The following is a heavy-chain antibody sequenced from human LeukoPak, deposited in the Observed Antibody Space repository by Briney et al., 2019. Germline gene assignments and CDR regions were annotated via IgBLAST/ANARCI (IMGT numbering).Heavy chain of an antibody. J-gene: IGHJ6*03. Sequence: SVKVSCKASGGTFSSYAISWVRQAPGQGLEWMGGIIPIFGTANYAQKFQGRVTITADESTSTAYMELSSLRSEDTAVYYCARGGISITMVRGVIPYYYYMDVWGKGTTVTISS. CDR2: IIPIFGTA. CDR3: ARGGISITMVRGVIPYYYYMDV. D-gene: IGHD3-10*01. CDR1: GGTFSSYA. V-gene: IGHV1-69*13.